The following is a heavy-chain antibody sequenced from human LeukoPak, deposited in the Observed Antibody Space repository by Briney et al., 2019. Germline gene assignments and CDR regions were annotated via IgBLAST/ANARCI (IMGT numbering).Heavy chain of an antibody. Sequence: PGGSLRLSCAASGFTFSDYYMSWIRQAPGKGLEWVSYMSSSGSTIYYADSVKGRFTISRDNAKNSLYLQMNSLRAEDTAVYYCAATVTTLNWFDPWGQGTLVTVSS. CDR3: AATVTTLNWFDP. CDR1: GFTFSDYY. D-gene: IGHD4-17*01. V-gene: IGHV3-11*04. J-gene: IGHJ5*02. CDR2: MSSSGSTI.